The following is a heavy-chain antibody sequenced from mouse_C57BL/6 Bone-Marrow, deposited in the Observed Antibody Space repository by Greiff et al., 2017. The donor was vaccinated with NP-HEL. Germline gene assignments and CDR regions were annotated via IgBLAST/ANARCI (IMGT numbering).Heavy chain of an antibody. D-gene: IGHD2-10*02. CDR3: ARWYGNFPWFAY. Sequence: QVQLQQSGPELVKPGASVKISCKASGYAFSSSWMNWVKQRPGKGLEWIGRIYPGDGDTNYNGKFKGKATLTADKSSSTAYMQLSSLTSEDSAVYFCARWYGNFPWFAYWGQGTLVTVSA. J-gene: IGHJ3*01. V-gene: IGHV1-82*01. CDR2: IYPGDGDT. CDR1: GYAFSSSW.